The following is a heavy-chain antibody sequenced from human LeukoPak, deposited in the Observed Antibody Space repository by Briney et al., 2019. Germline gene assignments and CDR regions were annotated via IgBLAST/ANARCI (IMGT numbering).Heavy chain of an antibody. Sequence: PSETLSLTCTVSGGSISSYYWSCIRQPPGKGLEWIGYIYYSGSTNYNPSLKSRVTISVDTSKNQFSLKLSSVTAAATAVYSCAREGTGQIDAFDIWGQGTMVTVSS. CDR2: IYYSGST. D-gene: IGHD3-10*01. CDR3: AREGTGQIDAFDI. V-gene: IGHV4-59*01. J-gene: IGHJ3*02. CDR1: GGSISSYY.